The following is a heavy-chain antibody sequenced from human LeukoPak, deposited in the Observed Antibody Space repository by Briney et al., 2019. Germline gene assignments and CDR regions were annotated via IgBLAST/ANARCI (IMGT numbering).Heavy chain of an antibody. J-gene: IGHJ4*02. CDR2: MNPNSGNT. D-gene: IGHD3-3*01. CDR1: GYTFTSYE. CDR3: ARGRRFLEWPTWGY. Sequence: ASVKVSCKASGYTFTSYEINWVRQATGQGPEWMGWMNPNSGNTGYAQKFQGRVTMTRNTSISTAYMELSSLRSEDTAVYYCARGRRFLEWPTWGYWGQGTLVTVSS. V-gene: IGHV1-8*01.